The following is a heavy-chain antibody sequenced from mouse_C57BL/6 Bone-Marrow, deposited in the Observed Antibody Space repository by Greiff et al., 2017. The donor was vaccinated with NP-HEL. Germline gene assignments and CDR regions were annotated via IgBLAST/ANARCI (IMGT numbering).Heavy chain of an antibody. CDR1: GYTFTDYY. CDR2: IYPGSGNT. V-gene: IGHV1-76*01. Sequence: VQLQQSGAELVRPGASVKLSCKASGYTFTDYYINWVKQRPGQGLEWIARIYPGSGNTYYNEKFKGKATLTAEKSSSTAYMQLSSLTSEDSAVYFCARKGFAYWGQGTRVTVSA. J-gene: IGHJ3*01. CDR3: ARKGFAY.